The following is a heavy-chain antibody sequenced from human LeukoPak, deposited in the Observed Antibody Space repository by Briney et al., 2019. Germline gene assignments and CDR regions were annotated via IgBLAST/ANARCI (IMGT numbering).Heavy chain of an antibody. J-gene: IGHJ4*02. CDR2: IRYDGSNK. CDR3: AKNKVRGGGHLTPPPYYFDY. D-gene: IGHD2-15*01. Sequence: GGSLRLSCAASGFTFSSYGMHWVRRAPGKGLEWVACIRYDGSNKYYADSVKGRFTISRDNSKNTLYLQMNSLRAEDTAVYYCAKNKVRGGGHLTPPPYYFDYWCQGTLVTVSS. V-gene: IGHV3-30*02. CDR1: GFTFSSYG.